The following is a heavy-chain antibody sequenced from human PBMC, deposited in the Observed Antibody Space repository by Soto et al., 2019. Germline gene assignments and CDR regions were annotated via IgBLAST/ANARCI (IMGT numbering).Heavy chain of an antibody. V-gene: IGHV4-31*03. CDR1: GGSINSGGYC. J-gene: IGHJ4*02. Sequence: QVQLQESGPGLVKPSQTLSLTCTVSGGSINSGGYCWSWIRQHPGKGLDWIGCVPYGGSTSYNPSLTSRVTISVATSKSLFPLTLTSVTAADTAVYYCSRAILVWGQGALITVSS. D-gene: IGHD2-15*01. CDR2: VPYGGST. CDR3: SRAILV.